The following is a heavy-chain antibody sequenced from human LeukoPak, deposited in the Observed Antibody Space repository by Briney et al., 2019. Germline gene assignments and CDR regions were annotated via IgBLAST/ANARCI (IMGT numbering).Heavy chain of an antibody. CDR1: GFTFTSYD. CDR3: ARGSPHSSGYYYGAFDI. D-gene: IGHD3-22*01. J-gene: IGHJ3*02. V-gene: IGHV3-33*01. Sequence: GRSLRLSCAASGFTFTSYDMHWVRQAPGKGLEWVALIWYDGSNTYYTDSVRGRFTISRDNSKSILYLQMNSLRAEDTAVYYCARGSPHSSGYYYGAFDIWGQGTMVTVSS. CDR2: IWYDGSNT.